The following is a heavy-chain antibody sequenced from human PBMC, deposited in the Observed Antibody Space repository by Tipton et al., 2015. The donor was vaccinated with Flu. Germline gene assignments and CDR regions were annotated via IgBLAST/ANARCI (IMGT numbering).Heavy chain of an antibody. V-gene: IGHV4-59*01. J-gene: IGHJ5*02. D-gene: IGHD3-10*01. CDR2: IHYTGST. CDR3: ARGVRPSNMVGGGINWFDP. Sequence: TLSLTCNVSGGSISSYYWSWIRQPPGKGLEWIGCIHYTGSTKYNPSLKSRVTLSVDTSKNQFSLKVTSVNAADTAVYYCARGVRPSNMVGGGINWFDPWGQGTLVTVSS. CDR1: GGSISSYY.